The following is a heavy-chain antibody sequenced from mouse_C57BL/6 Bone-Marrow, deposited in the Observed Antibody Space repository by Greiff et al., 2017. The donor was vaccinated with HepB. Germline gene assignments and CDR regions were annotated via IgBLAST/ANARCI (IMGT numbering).Heavy chain of an antibody. CDR3: ASSYYYGSSPYYYAMDY. V-gene: IGHV2-2*01. Sequence: VQLKESGPGLVQPSQSLSITCTVSGFSLTSYGVHWVRQSPGKGLEWLGVIWSGGSTDYNAAFISRLSISKDNSKSQVFFKMNSLQADDTAIYYCASSYYYGSSPYYYAMDYWGQGTSVTVSS. CDR1: GFSLTSYG. D-gene: IGHD1-1*01. J-gene: IGHJ4*01. CDR2: IWSGGST.